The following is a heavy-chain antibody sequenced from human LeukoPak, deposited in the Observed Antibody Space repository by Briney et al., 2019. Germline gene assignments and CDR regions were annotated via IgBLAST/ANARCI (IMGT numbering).Heavy chain of an antibody. CDR1: GGTFSSYA. J-gene: IGHJ4*02. Sequence: SVKVSCKASGGTFSSYAIRWVRQAPGQGLEWMGRIIPILGIANYAQKFQGRVTITADKSTSTAYMELSSLRSEDTAVYYCARDASLRDSSSWSGFDYWGQGTLVTVSS. CDR2: IIPILGIA. V-gene: IGHV1-69*04. CDR3: ARDASLRDSSSWSGFDY. D-gene: IGHD6-13*01.